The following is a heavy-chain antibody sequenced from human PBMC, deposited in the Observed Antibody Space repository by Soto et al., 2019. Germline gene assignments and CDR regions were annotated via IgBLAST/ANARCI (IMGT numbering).Heavy chain of an antibody. V-gene: IGHV4-34*01. D-gene: IGHD6-13*01. J-gene: IGHJ5*02. CDR1: GGSFSGYY. CDR2: INHSGST. CDR3: ARRAGIAAAGVWFDP. Sequence: SETLSLTCAVYGGSFSGYYWSWIRQPPGKGLEWIGEINHSGSTNYNPSLKSRVTISVDTSKNQFSLKLSSVTAADTAVYYCARRAGIAAAGVWFDPWGLGTLVTVSS.